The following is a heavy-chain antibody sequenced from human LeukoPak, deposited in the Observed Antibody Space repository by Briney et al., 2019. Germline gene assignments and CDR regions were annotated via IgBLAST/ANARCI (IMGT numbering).Heavy chain of an antibody. V-gene: IGHV1-2*02. CDR1: GYTFTGYY. Sequence: GASVNVSCKASGYTFTGYYMHWVRQAPGQGLEWMGWINPNSGGTNYAQKFQGRVTMTRDTSISTAYMELSRLRSDDTAVYYCARDPNLRYDWFDPWGQGTLVTVSS. J-gene: IGHJ5*02. CDR3: ARDPNLRYDWFDP. CDR2: INPNSGGT. D-gene: IGHD4-17*01.